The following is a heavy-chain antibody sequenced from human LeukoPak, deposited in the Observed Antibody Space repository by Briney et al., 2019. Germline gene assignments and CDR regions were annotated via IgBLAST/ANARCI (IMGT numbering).Heavy chain of an antibody. CDR2: IYPGDSDT. D-gene: IGHD3-22*01. Sequence: GESLKISCKGSGYSFTSYWIGWVRPMPGKGLEWMGIIYPGDSDTRYSPSFQGQVTISADKSISTAYLQWSSLKASDTAMYYCARHTSGYYYDSSGYPLDYWGQGTLVTVSS. V-gene: IGHV5-51*01. J-gene: IGHJ4*02. CDR1: GYSFTSYW. CDR3: ARHTSGYYYDSSGYPLDY.